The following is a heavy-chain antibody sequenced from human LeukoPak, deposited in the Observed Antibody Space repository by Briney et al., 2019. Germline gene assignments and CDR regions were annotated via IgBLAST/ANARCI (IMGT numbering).Heavy chain of an antibody. CDR1: GFTFSTFG. Sequence: GGSLRLSCAASGFTFSTFGMHWVRHAPGKGLEWVAVISYDASNKYYADSVKGRFTISRDNSKNTLYLQMNSLRAEDTAVYYCARGDEGDAFDIWGQGTMVTVSS. V-gene: IGHV3-30*03. CDR3: ARGDEGDAFDI. CDR2: ISYDASNK. J-gene: IGHJ3*02.